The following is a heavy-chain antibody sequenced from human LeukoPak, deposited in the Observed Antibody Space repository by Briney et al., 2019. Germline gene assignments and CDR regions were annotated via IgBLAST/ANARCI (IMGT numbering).Heavy chain of an antibody. Sequence: SETLSLTCTVSGGSISSYYWSWIRQPAGKGLEWIGRIYTSGSTNYNPSLKSRVTMSVDTSKNQFSLELSSVTAADTAVYYCASGYLFSLMDVWGKGTTVTISS. J-gene: IGHJ6*03. CDR2: IYTSGST. CDR3: ASGYLFSLMDV. V-gene: IGHV4-4*07. D-gene: IGHD5-18*01. CDR1: GGSISSYY.